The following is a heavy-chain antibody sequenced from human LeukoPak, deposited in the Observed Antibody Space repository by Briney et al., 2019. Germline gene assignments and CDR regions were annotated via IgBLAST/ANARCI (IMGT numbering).Heavy chain of an antibody. V-gene: IGHV1-46*01. CDR1: GGTFSSYA. CDR2: INPSGGST. J-gene: IGHJ5*02. CDR3: ARDQEGFDP. Sequence: ASVKVSCKASGGTFSSYAISWVRQAPGQGLEWMGIINPSGGSTSYAQKFQGRVTMTRDTSTSTVYMELSSLRSEDTAVYYCARDQEGFDPWGQGTLVTVSS.